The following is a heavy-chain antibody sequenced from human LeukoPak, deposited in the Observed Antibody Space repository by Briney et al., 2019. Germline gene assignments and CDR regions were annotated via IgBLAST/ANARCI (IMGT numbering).Heavy chain of an antibody. V-gene: IGHV4-61*01. Sequence: PSETLSLTCTVSGGSVSSGSYYWRWIRQPPGKGLEWIGYIYYIGSTNYNPSLKSRVTISVDTSKNQFSLKLRSVTAADTAVYYCARQTYYDILTGSPFDYWGQGTLVTVSS. CDR1: GGSVSSGSYY. D-gene: IGHD3-9*01. CDR3: ARQTYYDILTGSPFDY. J-gene: IGHJ4*02. CDR2: IYYIGST.